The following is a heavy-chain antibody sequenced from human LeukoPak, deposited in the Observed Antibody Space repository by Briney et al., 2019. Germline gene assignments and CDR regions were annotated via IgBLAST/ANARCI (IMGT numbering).Heavy chain of an antibody. Sequence: ASVKVSCKPSGYTFTTYDINWVRQAPGQGLEWMGRISAYNGNTNYAQKLQGRVTMTTDTSTSTAYMELRSLRSDDTAVYYCARALSGYIYVFDYWGQGTLVTVSS. J-gene: IGHJ4*02. CDR2: ISAYNGNT. CDR3: ARALSGYIYVFDY. V-gene: IGHV1-18*01. CDR1: GYTFTTYD. D-gene: IGHD5-18*01.